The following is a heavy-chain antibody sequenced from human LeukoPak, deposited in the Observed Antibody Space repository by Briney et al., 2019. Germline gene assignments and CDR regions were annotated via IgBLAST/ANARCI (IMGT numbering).Heavy chain of an antibody. D-gene: IGHD3-16*02. J-gene: IGHJ4*02. CDR1: GFTFADHG. V-gene: IGHV3-20*04. Sequence: AGSLRLSCAASGFTFADHGMSWVRQAPGKGLEWVSGINWNGGSTGYADSVNGRFTSSRDNAKNSLYLQTNSLRAEDTALYYCARDLSGEFDYWGQGTLVTVSS. CDR2: INWNGGST. CDR3: ARDLSGEFDY.